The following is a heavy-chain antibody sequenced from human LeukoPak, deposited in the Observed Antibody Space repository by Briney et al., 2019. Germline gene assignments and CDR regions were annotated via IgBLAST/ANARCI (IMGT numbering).Heavy chain of an antibody. CDR3: ARESSSGYYSDY. J-gene: IGHJ4*02. V-gene: IGHV4-31*03. CDR1: GGSISSGGYY. D-gene: IGHD3-22*01. CDR2: IYYSGST. Sequence: SQTLSLTCTVSGGSISSGGYYWTWIRQHPGKGLEWIGYIYYSGSTYYNPSLKSRVTISVDTSKNQFSLRLSSVTAADTAVYYCARESSSGYYSDYWGRGTLVTVSS.